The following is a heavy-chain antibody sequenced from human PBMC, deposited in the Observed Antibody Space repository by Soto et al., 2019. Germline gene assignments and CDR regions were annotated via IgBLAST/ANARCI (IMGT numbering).Heavy chain of an antibody. CDR1: GFTFNNYA. V-gene: IGHV3-23*01. Sequence: GSLRLSCAASGFTFNNYAMSWVRQAPGKGLEWVSAISGNGGFTYYDEAVKGRFTISRDNSKNTLYLQLNSLRAEDAAVYYCAKDEGYSSGWYVVYWGQGTLVTVSS. J-gene: IGHJ4*02. D-gene: IGHD6-19*01. CDR2: ISGNGGFT. CDR3: AKDEGYSSGWYVVY.